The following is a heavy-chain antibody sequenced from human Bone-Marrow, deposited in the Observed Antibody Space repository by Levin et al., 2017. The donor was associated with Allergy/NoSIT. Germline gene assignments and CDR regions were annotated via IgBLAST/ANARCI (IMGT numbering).Heavy chain of an antibody. CDR2: IKQDGSEK. D-gene: IGHD4-23*01. CDR3: ARDDYGGNLFDY. V-gene: IGHV3-7*01. J-gene: IGHJ4*02. CDR1: GFTFSSYW. Sequence: ASVKVSCAASGFTFSSYWMSWVRQAPGKGLEWVANIKQDGSEKYYVDSVKGRFTISRDNAKNSLYLQMNSLRAEDTAVYYCARDDYGGNLFDYWGQGTLVTVSS.